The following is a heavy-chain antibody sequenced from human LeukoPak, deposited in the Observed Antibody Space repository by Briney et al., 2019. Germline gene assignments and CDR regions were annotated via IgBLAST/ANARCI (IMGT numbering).Heavy chain of an antibody. J-gene: IGHJ4*02. Sequence: GGSLRLSCAASGFKFDDYTMHWVRHAPGKGLEWVFLITWSGCSRFYADSVKGRFTISRDNSKNSLYLQMNSLTTEDTALYYCAKNGPRYGDYAGYCGYWGQGTLVTVSS. CDR3: AKNGPRYGDYAGYCGY. CDR1: GFKFDDYT. CDR2: ITWSGCSR. V-gene: IGHV3-43*01. D-gene: IGHD4-17*01.